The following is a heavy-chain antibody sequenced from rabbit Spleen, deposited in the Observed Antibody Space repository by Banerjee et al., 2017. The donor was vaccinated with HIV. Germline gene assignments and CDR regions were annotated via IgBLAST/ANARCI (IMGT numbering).Heavy chain of an antibody. D-gene: IGHD4-1*01. V-gene: IGHV1S40*01. CDR1: GFSFSSSYS. J-gene: IGHJ4*01. Sequence: QSLEESGGGLVQPEGSLTLTCTASGFSFSSSYSICWVRQAPGKGLEWIACIYAGGSGATYYATWAKGRFTISKTSSTTVTLQMTSLTAADTATYFCARDGYSRGWGIILYYFNLWGPGTLVTVS. CDR2: IYAGGSGAT. CDR3: ARDGYSRGWGIILYYFNL.